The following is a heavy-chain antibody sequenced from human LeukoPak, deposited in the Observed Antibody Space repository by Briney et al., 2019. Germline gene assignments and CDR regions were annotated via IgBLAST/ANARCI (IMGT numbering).Heavy chain of an antibody. D-gene: IGHD2-15*01. CDR3: ARDGYSLTTGDEVFDY. CDR1: GYTFTSYA. CDR2: INTNTGNP. V-gene: IGHV7-4-1*02. Sequence: ASVKVSCKASGYTFTSYAMNWVRQAPGQGLEWMGWINTNTGNPTYAQGFTGRFVFSLDTSVSTAYLQISSLKAEDTAVYYCARDGYSLTTGDEVFDYWGQGTLVTVSS. J-gene: IGHJ4*02.